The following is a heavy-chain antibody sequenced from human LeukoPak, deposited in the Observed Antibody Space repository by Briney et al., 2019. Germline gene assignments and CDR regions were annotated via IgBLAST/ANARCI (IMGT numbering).Heavy chain of an antibody. D-gene: IGHD3-10*01. V-gene: IGHV1-69*04. CDR1: GGTFSSYA. J-gene: IGHJ4*02. CDR2: IIPILGIA. CDR3: ARAPDYYGSGSYLFDY. Sequence: ASVKVSCKASGGTFSSYAISWVRQAPGQGLEWMGRIIPILGIANYAQKFQGRVTITADKSTSTAYMELSSLRSEDTAVYYCARAPDYYGSGSYLFDYWGQGTLVTVSS.